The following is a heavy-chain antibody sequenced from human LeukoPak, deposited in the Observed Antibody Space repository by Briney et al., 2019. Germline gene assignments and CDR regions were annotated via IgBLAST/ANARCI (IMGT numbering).Heavy chain of an antibody. J-gene: IGHJ4*02. CDR2: ITASGTAM. Sequence: GGSLRLSCAASGFTFSSYSMNWVRQAPGKGLEWVSHITASGTAMFYADSVKGRFTISRDNAKNSLYLQMNSLRAEDTAVYYCARRVPGGPFDYWGQGTLVTVSS. D-gene: IGHD3-16*01. CDR3: ARRVPGGPFDY. CDR1: GFTFSSYS. V-gene: IGHV3-48*01.